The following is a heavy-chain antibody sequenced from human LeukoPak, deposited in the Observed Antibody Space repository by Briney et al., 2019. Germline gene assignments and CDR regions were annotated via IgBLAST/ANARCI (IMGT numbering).Heavy chain of an antibody. Sequence: GSLRLSCAASGFTFSSYAMSWVRQIPGKGLEWVSAISGSDAGTYYADSVKGRFTISRDNSKNTLYLQMNSLRAEDTAVCYCAKPPTGSIDYWGQGTLVTVSS. J-gene: IGHJ4*02. CDR1: GFTFSSYA. CDR2: ISGSDAGT. CDR3: AKPPTGSIDY. D-gene: IGHD1-14*01. V-gene: IGHV3-23*01.